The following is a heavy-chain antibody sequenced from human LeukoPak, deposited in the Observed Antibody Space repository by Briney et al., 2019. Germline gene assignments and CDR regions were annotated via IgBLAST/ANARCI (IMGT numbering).Heavy chain of an antibody. CDR3: ARDGVRDGLYFDY. CDR1: GFTFSSYS. CDR2: ISSSSSYI. D-gene: IGHD5-24*01. V-gene: IGHV3-21*01. Sequence: GGSLRLSCAASGFTFSSYSMNWVRQAPGKGLEWVSSISSSSSYIYYADSVKGRFTISRDNAKNSLYLQMNSLRAEDTAVYYCARDGVRDGLYFDYWGQGTLVTVSS. J-gene: IGHJ4*02.